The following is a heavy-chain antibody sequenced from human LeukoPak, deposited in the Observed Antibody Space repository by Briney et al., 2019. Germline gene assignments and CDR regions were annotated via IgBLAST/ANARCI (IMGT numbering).Heavy chain of an antibody. Sequence: PGGSLRLSCAASGFTFSGYWMTWVRQAPGKGLEWVANIKQDGSEKYYVDSVKGRFTISRDNAKNSLYLQMNSLRAEDTAVYYCARDSGSYFGLLNYWGQGTLVTVSS. CDR2: IKQDGSEK. V-gene: IGHV3-7*01. D-gene: IGHD1-26*01. CDR3: ARDSGSYFGLLNY. J-gene: IGHJ4*02. CDR1: GFTFSGYW.